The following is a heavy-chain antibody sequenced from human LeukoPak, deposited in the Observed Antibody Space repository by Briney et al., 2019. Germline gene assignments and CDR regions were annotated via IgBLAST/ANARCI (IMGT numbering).Heavy chain of an antibody. V-gene: IGHV3-23*01. CDR3: ATQGTRRGYSYGPNWFDP. Sequence: GGSLRPSCAVSGFTFSSYGMHWVRQAPGKGLEWVSAISGSGGSTYYADSVKGRFTISRDNSKNTLYLQMNSLRAEDTAVYYCATQGTRRGYSYGPNWFDPWGQGTLVTVSS. J-gene: IGHJ5*02. D-gene: IGHD5-18*01. CDR1: GFTFSSYG. CDR2: ISGSGGST.